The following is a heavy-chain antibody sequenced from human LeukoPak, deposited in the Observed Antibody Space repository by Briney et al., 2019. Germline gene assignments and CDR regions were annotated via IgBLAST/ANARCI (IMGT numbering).Heavy chain of an antibody. V-gene: IGHV3-48*02. CDR3: ATDQRYAFDY. J-gene: IGHJ4*02. Sequence: GGSLRLSCATSGFSFTDYPMNWVRQAPGKGLEWISSIHTTAEGAKYAYYADSVKGRVTISRDDGKNTLYLQMNSLRDDDTAVYYCATDQRYAFDYWGQGILVTVSS. CDR2: IHTTAEGAKYA. D-gene: IGHD3-9*01. CDR1: GFSFTDYP.